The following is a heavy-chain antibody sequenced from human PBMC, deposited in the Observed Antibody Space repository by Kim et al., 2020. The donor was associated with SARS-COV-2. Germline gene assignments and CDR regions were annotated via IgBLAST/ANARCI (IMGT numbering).Heavy chain of an antibody. CDR3: TRGYCTNGVCPPVGY. V-gene: IGHV3-49*04. D-gene: IGHD2-8*01. Sequence: GGSLRLSCTASGFTFGDYAMSWVRQAPGKGLEWVGFIRSKAYGGTTEYAASVKGRFTISRDDSKSIAYLQMNSLKTEDTAVYYCTRGYCTNGVCPPVGYWGQGTLVTVSS. CDR1: GFTFGDYA. CDR2: IRSKAYGGTT. J-gene: IGHJ4*02.